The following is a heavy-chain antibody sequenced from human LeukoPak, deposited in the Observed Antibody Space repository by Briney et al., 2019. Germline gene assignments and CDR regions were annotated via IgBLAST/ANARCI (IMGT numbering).Heavy chain of an antibody. CDR3: ARIAAAGMAGMEYYFDY. D-gene: IGHD6-13*01. Sequence: GASVKVSCKASGYTFTSYAMHWVRQAPGQRLEWMGWINAGNGNTKYSKKFQGRVTITRDTSASRAYMELSSLRSEDTAVYYCARIAAAGMAGMEYYFDYWGQGTLVTVSS. V-gene: IGHV1-3*01. CDR2: INAGNGNT. CDR1: GYTFTSYA. J-gene: IGHJ4*02.